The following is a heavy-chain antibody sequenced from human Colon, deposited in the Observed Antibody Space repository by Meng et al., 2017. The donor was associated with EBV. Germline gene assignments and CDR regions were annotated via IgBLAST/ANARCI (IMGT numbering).Heavy chain of an antibody. Sequence: RLEESGAGRRKPWESPAPALTVSGGPTRSNSWTWIRQPPGKGLEWIGYISYSGSTNYNPSLKSRVTISVDTSTTQFSLKLSSVTAADTAVYYCARGGVPTARNWFDPWGQGTLVTVSS. CDR3: ARGGVPTARNWFDP. V-gene: IGHV4-59*01. D-gene: IGHD5-12*01. CDR2: ISYSGST. J-gene: IGHJ5*02. CDR1: GGPTRSNS.